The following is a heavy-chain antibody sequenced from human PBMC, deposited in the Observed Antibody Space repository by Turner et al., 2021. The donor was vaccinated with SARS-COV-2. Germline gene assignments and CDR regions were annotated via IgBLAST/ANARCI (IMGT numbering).Heavy chain of an antibody. CDR1: GFTFSSYG. J-gene: IGHJ4*02. CDR2: TSYDGSNK. V-gene: IGHV3-30*18. Sequence: QVQLVESGGGVVQPGRSLRLPCAASGFTFSSYGMHWVRQAPGKGLEWVAVTSYDGSNKYYADSVKGRFTISRDNSKNTLYLQMNSLGAEDTAVYYCAKQQGLYSNPMYYFDYWGQGTLVTVSS. CDR3: AKQQGLYSNPMYYFDY. D-gene: IGHD4-4*01.